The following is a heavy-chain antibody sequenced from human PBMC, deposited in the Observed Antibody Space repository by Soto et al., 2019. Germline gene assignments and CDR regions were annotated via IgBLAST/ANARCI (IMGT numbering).Heavy chain of an antibody. CDR2: IDSNGGT. Sequence: SETLSLTCSVSGDSISSYYWSWIRQPPGRRLEWIGYIDSNGGTSYNPSLQSRVTISIDTSTNQFSLKLTSVTAADTAVYYCARDKITGLFDYWGQGTRVTAPQ. J-gene: IGHJ4*02. D-gene: IGHD2-8*02. CDR3: ARDKITGLFDY. V-gene: IGHV4-59*12. CDR1: GDSISSYY.